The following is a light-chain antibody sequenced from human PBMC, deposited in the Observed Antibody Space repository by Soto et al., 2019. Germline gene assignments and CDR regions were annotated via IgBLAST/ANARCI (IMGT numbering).Light chain of an antibody. CDR3: QQYGNSPRS. V-gene: IGKV3-20*01. J-gene: IGKJ1*01. Sequence: EIVLTQSPGTLSLSPGERATLSCRASQSVSSNYLAWYQQTPGQAPRLLMYGATSRATGIPDRFSGSGSGTDFTLTISRLEPEDFAVYYCQQYGNSPRSFGQGTKVDIK. CDR1: QSVSSNY. CDR2: GAT.